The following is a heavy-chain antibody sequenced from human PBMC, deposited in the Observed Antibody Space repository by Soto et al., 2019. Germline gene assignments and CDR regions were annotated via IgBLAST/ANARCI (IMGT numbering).Heavy chain of an antibody. CDR1: GGSISTYY. J-gene: IGHJ6*02. D-gene: IGHD2-2*01. Sequence: SETLSLTCTGFGGSISTYYWSWIRQPPGKGLEWIGSSSYSGSTNYNPSLQSRVTISVVTSKNQFSLKLSSVTAADTAVYYCARLGVPAATHRAGYYSHGMDVWGQGTTVT. CDR3: ARLGVPAATHRAGYYSHGMDV. CDR2: SSYSGST. V-gene: IGHV4-59*01.